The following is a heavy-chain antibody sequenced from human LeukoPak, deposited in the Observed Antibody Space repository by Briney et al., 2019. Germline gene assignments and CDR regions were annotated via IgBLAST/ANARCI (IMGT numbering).Heavy chain of an antibody. CDR3: AKGDWNYYGSGNYPDY. CDR1: GFTFSTYA. D-gene: IGHD3-10*01. CDR2: ISGSGGST. Sequence: GGSLRLSCAASGFTFSTYAMSWVRQALGKGLEWVSGISGSGGSTYYADSVKGRFTISRDNSKNTLYLQINSLRAEDTAVFYCAKGDWNYYGSGNYPDYWGQGTLVTVSS. J-gene: IGHJ4*02. V-gene: IGHV3-23*01.